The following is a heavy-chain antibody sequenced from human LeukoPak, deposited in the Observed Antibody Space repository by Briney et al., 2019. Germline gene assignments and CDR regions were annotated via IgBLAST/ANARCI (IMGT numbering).Heavy chain of an antibody. CDR2: MNPNSGNT. CDR3: ARGRFYEGYDSSGYYYSRCFDY. V-gene: IGHV1-8*03. J-gene: IGHJ4*02. D-gene: IGHD3-22*01. Sequence: ASVKVSCKASGYTFASYDINWVRQATGQGLEWMGWMNPNSGNTGYAQKFQGRVTITRNTSISTAYMELSSLRSEDTAVYYCARGRFYEGYDSSGYYYSRCFDYWGQGTLVTVSS. CDR1: GYTFASYD.